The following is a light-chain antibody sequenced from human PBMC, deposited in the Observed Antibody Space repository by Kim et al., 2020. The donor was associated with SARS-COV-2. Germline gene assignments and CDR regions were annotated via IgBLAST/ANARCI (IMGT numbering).Light chain of an antibody. V-gene: IGKV1D-16*01. Sequence: ASVGDRVTITCRASQDISSWLAWYQQKPEKAPKFLIYAASNLQSGVPSRFSGSGSRIDFTLTISNLQPEDFATYYCQQYSNYPLTFGGGTKVDIK. CDR1: QDISSW. J-gene: IGKJ4*01. CDR3: QQYSNYPLT. CDR2: AAS.